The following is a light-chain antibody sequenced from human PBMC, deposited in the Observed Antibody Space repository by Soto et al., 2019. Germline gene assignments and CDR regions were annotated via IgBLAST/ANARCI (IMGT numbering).Light chain of an antibody. CDR2: GSN. CDR3: AAWDDSLNGPV. J-gene: IGLJ2*01. Sequence: QSVLTQPPSASGTPGQRVTISCSGSSSNIGSNNVNWYQQLPGTAPKLLMYGSNQRPSGVPDRFSGSKSGTSASLAISGLQAEDEADYHCAAWDDSLNGPVFGGGTKLTVL. CDR1: SSNIGSNN. V-gene: IGLV1-44*01.